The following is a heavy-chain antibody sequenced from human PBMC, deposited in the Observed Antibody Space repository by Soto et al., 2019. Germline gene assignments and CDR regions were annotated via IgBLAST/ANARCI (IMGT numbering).Heavy chain of an antibody. CDR1: GGTFSSYT. Sequence: QVQLVQSGAEVKKPGSSVKVSCKASGGTFSSYTISWVRQAPGQGLEWMGRIIPILGIANYAQKFQGRVTITADKSTSTAYMELSSLRSEDTAVHYCAREIAAAGNWFDPWGQGTLVTVSS. CDR2: IIPILGIA. CDR3: AREIAAAGNWFDP. V-gene: IGHV1-69*08. J-gene: IGHJ5*02. D-gene: IGHD6-13*01.